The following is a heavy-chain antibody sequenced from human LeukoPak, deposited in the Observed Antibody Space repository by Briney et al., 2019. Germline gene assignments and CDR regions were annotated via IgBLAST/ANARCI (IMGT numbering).Heavy chain of an antibody. V-gene: IGHV1-18*01. CDR2: ISAYNGNT. J-gene: IGHJ3*02. CDR3: ATRGVNYYDSSGLNAFDI. D-gene: IGHD3-22*01. CDR1: GYTFTSYG. Sequence: ASVKVSCKASGYTFTSYGISWVRQAPGQGLEWMGWISAYNGNTNYAQKLQGRVTMTTDTSTSTAYMELRSLRSDDTAVYYCATRGVNYYDSSGLNAFDIWGQGTMVSVSS.